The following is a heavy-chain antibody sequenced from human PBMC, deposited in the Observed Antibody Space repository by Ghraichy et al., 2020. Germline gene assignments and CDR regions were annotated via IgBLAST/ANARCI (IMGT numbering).Heavy chain of an antibody. V-gene: IGHV4-39*01. J-gene: IGHJ4*02. CDR3: ARLHIGGYGDY. CDR2: IYYSGST. D-gene: IGHD5-12*01. Sequence: SETLSLTCTVSGGSISSSNYYWGWIRQPPGKGLEWIGSIYYSGSTYYNPSLKSRVTISVDTSKNQFSLKLSSVTAADTAVYYCARLHIGGYGDYWGQGTLVTVSS. CDR1: GGSISSSNYY.